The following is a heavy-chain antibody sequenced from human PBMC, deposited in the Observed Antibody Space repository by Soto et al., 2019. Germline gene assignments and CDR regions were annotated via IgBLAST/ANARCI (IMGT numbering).Heavy chain of an antibody. CDR1: GFTFRNYA. J-gene: IGHJ4*02. V-gene: IGHV3-9*01. CDR2: ISWNSGSI. Sequence: EVQLLESGGGLVQPGESLRLSCAAFGFTFRNYAMSWVRQAPGKGLEWVSGISWNSGSIGYADSVKGRFTISRDNAKNSLYLQMNSLRAEDTALYYCAKDRGLQPSSYWGQGTLVTVSS. CDR3: AKDRGLQPSSY. D-gene: IGHD3-22*01.